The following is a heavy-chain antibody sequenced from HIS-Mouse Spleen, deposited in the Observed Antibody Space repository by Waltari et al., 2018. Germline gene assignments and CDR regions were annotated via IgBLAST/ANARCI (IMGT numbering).Heavy chain of an antibody. Sequence: QLQLQESGPGLVKPSETLSLTCTVSGCSISSSSYSWGWIRQPPGKGLEWIGSIYYSGSTYYNPSLKSRVTISVDTSKNQFSLKLSSVTAADTAVYYCARKRTASGWFDPWGQGTLVTVSS. J-gene: IGHJ5*02. D-gene: IGHD2-21*02. CDR1: GCSISSSSYS. V-gene: IGHV4-39*01. CDR2: IYYSGST. CDR3: ARKRTASGWFDP.